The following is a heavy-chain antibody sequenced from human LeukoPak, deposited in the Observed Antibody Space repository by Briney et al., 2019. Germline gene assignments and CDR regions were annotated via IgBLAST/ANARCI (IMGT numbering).Heavy chain of an antibody. CDR1: GGSISSYY. CDR3: ARVGRERWLQYFDY. D-gene: IGHD5-24*01. J-gene: IGHJ4*02. Sequence: SETLSLTCTVSGGSISSYYWSWIRQPAGKGLEWIGRIYTSGSTNYNPSLKSRVTMSVDTSKNQFSLKLSSVTAADTAVYYCARVGRERWLQYFDYWGQGTLVTVSS. V-gene: IGHV4-4*07. CDR2: IYTSGST.